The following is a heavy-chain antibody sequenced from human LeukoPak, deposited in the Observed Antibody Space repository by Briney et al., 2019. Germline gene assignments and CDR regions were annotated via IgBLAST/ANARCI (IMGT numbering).Heavy chain of an antibody. Sequence: PSETLSLTCTVSGGSISISSYNWAWIRQPPGKGLEWIGAIRYSGTTYYNPSLKSRVTISVDTSKNQFSLKLSSLTAADTAVYYCARHPTGYPNWFDPWGQGTLVTVSS. CDR3: ARHPTGYPNWFDP. CDR2: IRYSGTT. J-gene: IGHJ5*02. D-gene: IGHD3-9*01. V-gene: IGHV4-39*01. CDR1: GGSISISSYN.